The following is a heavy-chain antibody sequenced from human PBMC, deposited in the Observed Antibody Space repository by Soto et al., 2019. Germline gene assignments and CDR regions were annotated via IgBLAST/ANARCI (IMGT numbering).Heavy chain of an antibody. CDR2: ISFSGAMT. D-gene: IGHD5-12*01. CDR3: ARGPDSGYLPY. Sequence: PGGSLRLSCAASGFAFSSFEMNWVRHAPGKGLEWLSYISFSGAMTYYADSVKGRFTISRDNAQNSLHLQTNNLRAEDTAVYFCARGPDSGYLPYWGQGTPVTVSS. CDR1: GFAFSSFE. J-gene: IGHJ4*02. V-gene: IGHV3-48*03.